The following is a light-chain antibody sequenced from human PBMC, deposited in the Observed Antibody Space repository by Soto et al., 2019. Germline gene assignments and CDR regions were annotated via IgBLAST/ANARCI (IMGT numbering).Light chain of an antibody. CDR3: QQRSNGFT. CDR2: DAS. J-gene: IGKJ4*01. V-gene: IGKV3-11*01. CDR1: QSVRTS. Sequence: EVVLTQSPATLSLSPGERATLSCRASQSVRTSLVWYQQKPGQAPRLLIYDASKRATGVPARFSGSGSGTDFSLTISSLEPEDFAYYYCQQRSNGFTFGGVTKVEI.